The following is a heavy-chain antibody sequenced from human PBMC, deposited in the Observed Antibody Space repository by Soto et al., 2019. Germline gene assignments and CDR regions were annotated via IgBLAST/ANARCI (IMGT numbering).Heavy chain of an antibody. CDR1: ECTVSNNY. V-gene: IGHV3-53*01. Sequence: GSLRRSCAPSECTVSNNYMNWVRQAPGKGLEWVSIIYSYGSIFYADSVKGRFTISRDNSRNTLYLQRDSLRAEDTAVYYCARGLKARHDAFDIWGPGTMVTVSS. J-gene: IGHJ3*02. CDR2: IYSYGSI. D-gene: IGHD3-22*01. CDR3: ARGLKARHDAFDI.